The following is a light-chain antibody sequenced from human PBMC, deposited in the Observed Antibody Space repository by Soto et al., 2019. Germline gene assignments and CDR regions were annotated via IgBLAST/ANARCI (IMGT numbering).Light chain of an antibody. CDR3: QQRSNWPLFT. Sequence: EILLTQSPSTLSLSPGERATLSCRASQSVSSYLAWYQQKPGQAPRLLIYDAANRATGIPARFSGSGSGTDFTLTISSLEPDDFAVHYCQQRSNWPLFTFGQGTRLEIK. CDR1: QSVSSY. J-gene: IGKJ5*01. CDR2: DAA. V-gene: IGKV3-11*01.